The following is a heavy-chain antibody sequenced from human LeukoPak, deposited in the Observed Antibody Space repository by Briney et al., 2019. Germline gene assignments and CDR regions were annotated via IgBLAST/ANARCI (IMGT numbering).Heavy chain of an antibody. CDR2: ISSNGGYT. V-gene: IGHV3-64D*09. CDR1: GFTFSSYA. Sequence: GGSLRLSCSASGFTFSSYAMYWARQAPGKGLEYVSAISSNGGYTYYADSVKGRFTISRDNSKNTLYLQMSSLRAEDTAVYYCVKRLYYYDSSGPFDYWGQGTLVTVSS. J-gene: IGHJ4*02. D-gene: IGHD3-22*01. CDR3: VKRLYYYDSSGPFDY.